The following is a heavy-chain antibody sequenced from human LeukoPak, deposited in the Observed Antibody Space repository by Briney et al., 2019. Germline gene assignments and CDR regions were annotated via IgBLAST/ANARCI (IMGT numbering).Heavy chain of an antibody. Sequence: ASVKVSCKASGYTFTSYGISWVRQAPGQGLEWMGWISAYNGNTNYAQKLQGRVTMTTDTFTSTAYMELRSLRSDDTAVYYCARDVYDSSGYYYFDYWGQGTLVTVSS. D-gene: IGHD3-22*01. CDR2: ISAYNGNT. CDR1: GYTFTSYG. J-gene: IGHJ4*02. CDR3: ARDVYDSSGYYYFDY. V-gene: IGHV1-18*01.